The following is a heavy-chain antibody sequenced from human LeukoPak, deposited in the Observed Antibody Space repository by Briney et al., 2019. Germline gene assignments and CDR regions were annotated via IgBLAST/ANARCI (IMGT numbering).Heavy chain of an antibody. V-gene: IGHV4-59*11. CDR1: GGSISSHY. Sequence: PSETLSLTCTVSGGSISSHYWSWIRQPPGKGLEWIGCIYYSGSTNYNPSLKSRVTISVDTSKNQFSLKLSSVTAADTAVYYCARDLGATGVIDYWGQGTLVTVSS. CDR3: ARDLGATGVIDY. J-gene: IGHJ4*02. CDR2: IYYSGST. D-gene: IGHD1-26*01.